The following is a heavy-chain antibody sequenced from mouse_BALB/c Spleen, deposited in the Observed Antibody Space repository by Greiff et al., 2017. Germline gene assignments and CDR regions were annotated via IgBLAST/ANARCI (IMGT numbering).Heavy chain of an antibody. J-gene: IGHJ4*01. CDR3: ARGDDGYYVDYAMDY. D-gene: IGHD2-3*01. V-gene: IGHV2-6-7*01. CDR2: LWGDGST. CDR1: GFSLTGYG. Sequence: VKLQESGPGLVAPSQSLSITCTVSGFSLTGYGVNWVRQPPGKGLEWLGMLWGDGSTDYNSALKSRLSISKDNSKSQVFLKMNSLQTDDTARYYCARGDDGYYVDYAMDYWGQGTSVTVSS.